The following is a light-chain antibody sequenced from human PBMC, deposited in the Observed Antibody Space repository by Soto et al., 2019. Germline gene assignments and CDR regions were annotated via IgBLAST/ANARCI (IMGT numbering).Light chain of an antibody. J-gene: IGLJ2*01. V-gene: IGLV2-14*01. Sequence: QSALTQPASVSGSPGQSITISCTGTSSDVGAYNYVSWYQQHPGKAPKLMIFEVSDRPSGVSNRFSGSKSGNTASLTISGLTAEDEADYYCSSYTGSNTLVFGGGTKLTVL. CDR3: SSYTGSNTLV. CDR1: SSDVGAYNY. CDR2: EVS.